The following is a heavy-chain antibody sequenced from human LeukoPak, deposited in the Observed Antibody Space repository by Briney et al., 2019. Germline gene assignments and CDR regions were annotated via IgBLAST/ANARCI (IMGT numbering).Heavy chain of an antibody. CDR3: ARWHSHGRYFDY. CDR2: TSDSGGHT. Sequence: SETLSLTCTVSGGSIRNYYLNWIRQPPGKGLEWIGYTSDSGGHTDYKPSLKSRVTISVDTSKNQFSLKLTSATAADTAVYYCARWHSHGRYFDYCGQGALVTVSS. CDR1: GGSIRNYY. J-gene: IGHJ4*02. V-gene: IGHV4-59*01. D-gene: IGHD2-21*01.